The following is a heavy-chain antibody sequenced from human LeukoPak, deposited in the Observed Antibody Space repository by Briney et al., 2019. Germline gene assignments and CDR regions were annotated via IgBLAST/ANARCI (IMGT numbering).Heavy chain of an antibody. CDR1: RYTFTGYY. Sequence: ASVKVSCKSSRYTFTGYYMRCVRQAPGQGLECMGCINPNSGGTNYAQKFQGRVTMTRDTSISTAYMELSRLRYDDTAVYYCARDREGYYDILTGYYGVGAFDIWGQGTMVTVSS. J-gene: IGHJ3*02. CDR2: INPNSGGT. D-gene: IGHD3-9*01. V-gene: IGHV1-2*02. CDR3: ARDREGYYDILTGYYGVGAFDI.